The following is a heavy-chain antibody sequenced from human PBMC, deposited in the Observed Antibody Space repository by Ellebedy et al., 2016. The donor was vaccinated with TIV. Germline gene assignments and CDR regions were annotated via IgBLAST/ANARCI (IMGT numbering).Heavy chain of an antibody. V-gene: IGHV4-30-4*01. CDR3: ARDRSVVTAASHGEGMDV. D-gene: IGHD2-21*02. J-gene: IGHJ6*02. CDR2: IYYSGST. CDR1: GDSISSGDYY. Sequence: SETLSLTCTVSGDSISSGDYYWSWIRQPPGKGLEWIGYIYYSGSTYYNPSLKSRVTISVDTSKNQFSLKLSSVTAADTAVYYCARDRSVVTAASHGEGMDVWGQGTTVTVSS.